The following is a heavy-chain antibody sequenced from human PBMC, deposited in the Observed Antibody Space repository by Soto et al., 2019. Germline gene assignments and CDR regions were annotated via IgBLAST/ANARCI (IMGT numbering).Heavy chain of an antibody. CDR1: GFTFSSYA. D-gene: IGHD6-6*01. V-gene: IGHV3-30-3*01. Sequence: QVQLVESGGGGVQPGRSLRLSCAASGFTFSSYAMHWVRQAPGKGLEWVAVISYDGSNKYYADSVKGRFTISRDNSKNTLYLQMNSLRAEDTAVYYCARASAGKGAFDIWGQGTMVTVSS. J-gene: IGHJ3*02. CDR3: ARASAGKGAFDI. CDR2: ISYDGSNK.